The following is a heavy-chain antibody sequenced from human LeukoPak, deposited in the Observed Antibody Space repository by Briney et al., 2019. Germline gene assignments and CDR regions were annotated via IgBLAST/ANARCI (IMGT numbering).Heavy chain of an antibody. CDR3: ARARVVPAANGINYYYYYYMDV. J-gene: IGHJ6*03. V-gene: IGHV4-34*01. Sequence: SETLSLTCAVYGGSFSGYYWSWIRQPPGKGLEWIGEINHSGGTNYNPSLKSRVTISVDTSKNQFSLKLSSVTAADTAVYYCARARVVPAANGINYYYYYYMDVWGKGTTVTISS. CDR2: INHSGGT. D-gene: IGHD2-2*01. CDR1: GGSFSGYY.